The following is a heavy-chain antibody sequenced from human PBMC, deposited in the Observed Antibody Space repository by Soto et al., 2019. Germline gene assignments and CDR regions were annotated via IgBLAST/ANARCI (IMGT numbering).Heavy chain of an antibody. Sequence: PSETLSLTCAISGDSVSSNSAAWNWIRQSPSRGLEWLGRTYYRSKWYNDYAVSVKSRITINPDTSKNQFSLQLNSVTPEDTAVYYCARAMWSWYPNLKDYYYGMDVWGQGTTVTVS. CDR2: TYYRSKWYN. J-gene: IGHJ6*02. D-gene: IGHD6-13*01. V-gene: IGHV6-1*01. CDR3: ARAMWSWYPNLKDYYYGMDV. CDR1: GDSVSSNSAA.